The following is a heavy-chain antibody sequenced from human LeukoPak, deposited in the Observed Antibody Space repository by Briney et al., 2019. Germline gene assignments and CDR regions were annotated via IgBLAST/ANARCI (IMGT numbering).Heavy chain of an antibody. J-gene: IGHJ4*02. D-gene: IGHD3-16*01. CDR2: ITTSIDII. Sequence: GGSLRLSCAASGFTFSSYAMNWVRQAPGKGLEWISYITTSIDIISYADSVKGRFTISRDNAKNSLYLQMDSLRDEDTAVYYCVRDHDYYFGYWGQGILVTVSA. V-gene: IGHV3-48*02. CDR3: VRDHDYYFGY. CDR1: GFTFSSYA.